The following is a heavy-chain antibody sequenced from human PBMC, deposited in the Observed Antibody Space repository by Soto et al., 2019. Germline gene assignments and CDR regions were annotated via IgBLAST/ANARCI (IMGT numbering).Heavy chain of an antibody. D-gene: IGHD3-10*01. J-gene: IGHJ4*02. CDR2: IYWDDDK. CDR1: GFSLSTSGVG. CDR3: AHRHSRLLWFGELLYYFDY. Sequence: QITLKESGPPLVKPTQTLTLTCTFSGFSLSTSGVGVGWIRQPPGKALEWLALIYWDDDKRYSPSLKSRLTITKDTSKNQVVLTMTNMDPVDTATYYCAHRHSRLLWFGELLYYFDYWGQGTLVTVSS. V-gene: IGHV2-5*02.